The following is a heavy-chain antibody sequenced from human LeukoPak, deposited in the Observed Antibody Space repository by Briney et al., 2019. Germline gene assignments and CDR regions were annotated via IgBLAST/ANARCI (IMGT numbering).Heavy chain of an antibody. D-gene: IGHD6-13*01. CDR3: ARVRNWLAAAGNLFDF. V-gene: IGHV3-21*01. J-gene: IGHJ4*02. CDR2: ISSSSYI. Sequence: PGGSLRLSCAASGFTFSSYAMNWVRQAPGKGLEWVPSISSSSYIYYADSVKGRFTISRDNAKNSLYLQMNSLRAEDTAVYYCARVRNWLAAAGNLFDFWGQGTLVTVSS. CDR1: GFTFSSYA.